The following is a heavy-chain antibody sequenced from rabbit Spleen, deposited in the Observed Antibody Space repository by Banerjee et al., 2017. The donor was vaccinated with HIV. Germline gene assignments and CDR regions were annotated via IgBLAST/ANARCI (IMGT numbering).Heavy chain of an antibody. CDR1: GFSLSSYN. D-gene: IGHD1-1*01. CDR2: IYGGSSGST. V-gene: IGHV1S40*01. CDR3: ARDLDGVIGWNFNL. J-gene: IGHJ4*01. Sequence: QSLEESGGDLVKSGASLTLTCTASGFSLSSYNMCWVRQAPGKGLEWIACIYGGSSGSTYYANWAKGRFTISKASSTTVTLQLTSLTAADTATYFCARDLDGVIGWNFNLWGPGTLVTVS.